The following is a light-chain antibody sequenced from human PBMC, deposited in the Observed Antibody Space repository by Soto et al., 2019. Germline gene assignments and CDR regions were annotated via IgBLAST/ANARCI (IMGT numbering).Light chain of an antibody. CDR2: AAS. Sequence: DIVLTQSPGTLSLSPGARGPLSCRASQSINSFLAWFQQKPGQAPRLLIYAASSRATGIPDRFSGSGSGTDFTLTISRLEPEDFAVYFCQHYGSSLWTFGQGTKVDIK. J-gene: IGKJ1*01. CDR1: QSINSF. CDR3: QHYGSSLWT. V-gene: IGKV3-20*01.